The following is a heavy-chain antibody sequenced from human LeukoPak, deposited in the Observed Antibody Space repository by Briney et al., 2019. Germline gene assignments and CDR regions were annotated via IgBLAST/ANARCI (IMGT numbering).Heavy chain of an antibody. CDR2: ISAYNGHT. Sequence: GASVKVSFQASGYTFINYGISWVRPAPGQGLAWMGWISAYNGHTNYAQKLQGRVTMTTDTSTSTAYMELRSLRSDDTAVYYCARDPPITMVRGVPLSDYWGQGTLVTVSS. CDR1: GYTFINYG. J-gene: IGHJ4*02. V-gene: IGHV1-18*01. CDR3: ARDPPITMVRGVPLSDY. D-gene: IGHD3-10*01.